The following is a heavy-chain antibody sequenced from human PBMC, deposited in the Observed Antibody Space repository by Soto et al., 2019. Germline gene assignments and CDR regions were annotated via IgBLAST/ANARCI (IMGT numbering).Heavy chain of an antibody. CDR3: ASVDSYGQDFDY. J-gene: IGHJ4*02. CDR1: GGSISSGGYY. D-gene: IGHD5-18*01. CDR2: IYYSGST. Sequence: SETLSLTCTVSGGSISSGGYYWSWIRQHPGKGLEWIGYIYYSGSTYYNPSLKSRVTISVDTSKNQFSLKLSSVTAADTAVHYCASVDSYGQDFDYWGQGTLVTVSS. V-gene: IGHV4-31*03.